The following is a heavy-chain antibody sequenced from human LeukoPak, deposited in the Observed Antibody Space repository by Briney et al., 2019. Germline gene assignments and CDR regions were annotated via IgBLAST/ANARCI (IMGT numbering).Heavy chain of an antibody. Sequence: GGSLRLSCAASGFTFSSYAMSWVRQAPGKGPEWVSAISGSGGSTYYADSVKGRFAISRDNSKNTLYLQMNSLRAEDTAVYYCAKESAYYDFWSGYQMFDYWGQGTLVTVSS. D-gene: IGHD3-3*01. CDR2: ISGSGGST. V-gene: IGHV3-23*01. CDR3: AKESAYYDFWSGYQMFDY. J-gene: IGHJ4*02. CDR1: GFTFSSYA.